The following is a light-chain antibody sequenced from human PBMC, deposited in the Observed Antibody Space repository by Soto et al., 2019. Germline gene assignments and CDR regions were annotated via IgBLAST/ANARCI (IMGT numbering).Light chain of an antibody. V-gene: IGLV4-69*01. CDR3: QTWCNGFNVV. J-gene: IGLJ2*01. CDR1: SGHISYA. CDR2: VNRDCSH. Sequence: QSVLTQSPSASASLGASVKLTCTLSSGHISYAIAWHQHQPEKGPRYLMKVNRDCSHITGHAIPDRFSGSSSGAERYLTIPSVQYEDEADDYCQTWCNGFNVVFGGGTKVTVL.